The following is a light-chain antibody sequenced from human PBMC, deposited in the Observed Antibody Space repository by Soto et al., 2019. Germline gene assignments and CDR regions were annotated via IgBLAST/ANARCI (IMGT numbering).Light chain of an antibody. Sequence: EIVLTQSPATLSLSPGERATLSCRASQSVSSYLAWYQQKPGQAPRLLIYDASNRATGIPARFSGSASGTDFTLTISSLELEFFAVYDYQQGRNWSPITLAQGTRLESK. CDR2: DAS. CDR3: QQGRNWSPIT. V-gene: IGKV3-11*01. J-gene: IGKJ5*01. CDR1: QSVSSY.